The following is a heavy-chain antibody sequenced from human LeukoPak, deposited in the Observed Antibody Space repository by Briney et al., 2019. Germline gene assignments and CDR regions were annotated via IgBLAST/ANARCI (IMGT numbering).Heavy chain of an antibody. V-gene: IGHV1-69*05. Sequence: SVKVSCKASGGTFSSYAISWVRQAPGQGLEWMGGIIPIFGTANYAQKFQGRVTITTDESTSTAYMELNSLRSEDTAVYYCARGRWLTYAFDIWGQETMVTVSS. CDR2: IIPIFGTA. CDR1: GGTFSSYA. J-gene: IGHJ3*02. CDR3: ARGRWLTYAFDI. D-gene: IGHD6-19*01.